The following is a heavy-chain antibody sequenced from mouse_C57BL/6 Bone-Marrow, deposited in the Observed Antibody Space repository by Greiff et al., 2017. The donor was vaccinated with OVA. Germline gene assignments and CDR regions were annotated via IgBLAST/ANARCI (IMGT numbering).Heavy chain of an antibody. Sequence: EVKVVESGGGLVQPGESLKLSCESNEYEFPSHDMSWVRKTPEKRLELVAAINSDGGSTYYPDTMERRVIISRDNTKKTLYLQMSSLRSEDTALYYCARQLWLRRYAMDYWGQGTSVTVSS. CDR2: INSDGGST. CDR3: ARQLWLRRYAMDY. V-gene: IGHV5-2*01. D-gene: IGHD2-2*01. J-gene: IGHJ4*01. CDR1: EYEFPSHD.